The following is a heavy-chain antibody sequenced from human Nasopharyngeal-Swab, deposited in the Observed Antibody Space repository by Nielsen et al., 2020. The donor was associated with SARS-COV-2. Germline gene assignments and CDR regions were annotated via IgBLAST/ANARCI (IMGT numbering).Heavy chain of an antibody. V-gene: IGHV4-31*02. J-gene: IGHJ6*02. Sequence: IRQPPGKGLEWIGYIYYSGSTYYNPSRKSRVTISVDTSKNQFSLKLSSVTAADTAVYYCASDIGTPAYPRYYYYGMDVWGQGTTVTVSS. CDR3: ASDIGTPAYPRYYYYGMDV. CDR2: IYYSGST. D-gene: IGHD1-1*01.